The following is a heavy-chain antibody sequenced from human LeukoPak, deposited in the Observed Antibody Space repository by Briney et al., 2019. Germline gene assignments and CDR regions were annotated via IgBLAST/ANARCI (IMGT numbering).Heavy chain of an antibody. V-gene: IGHV1-2*02. CDR2: INPNSGGT. J-gene: IGHJ4*02. D-gene: IGHD6-19*01. CDR3: ARGIPIAVAGSIGY. CDR1: GYTFTGYY. Sequence: ASVKVSCKASGYTFTGYYMHWVRQAPGQGLVWMGWINPNSGGTNYAQKFQGRVTMTRDTSISTAYMELSRLRSDDTAVYYCARGIPIAVAGSIGYWGQGTLVTVSS.